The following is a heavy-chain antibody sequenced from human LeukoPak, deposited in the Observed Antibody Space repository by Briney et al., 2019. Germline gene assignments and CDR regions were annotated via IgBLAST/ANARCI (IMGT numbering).Heavy chain of an antibody. J-gene: IGHJ3*02. V-gene: IGHV4-34*01. CDR2: IYHGGST. CDR1: GGSFSAYY. CDR3: ARLAYSSSNAFDI. D-gene: IGHD6-13*01. Sequence: SETLSLTCTVYGGSFSAYYWSWIRQPPGKGLEWIGEIYHGGSTNYIPSLKSRVTISIDTSKNQTSLKLSSVTAADTAVYYCARLAYSSSNAFDIWGQGTMVTVSS.